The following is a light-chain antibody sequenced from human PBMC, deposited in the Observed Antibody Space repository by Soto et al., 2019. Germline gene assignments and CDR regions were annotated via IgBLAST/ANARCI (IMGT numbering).Light chain of an antibody. J-gene: IGKJ4*01. V-gene: IGKV3-20*01. CDR3: QQYSSSPLT. CDR1: QNVGNN. CDR2: GAS. Sequence: EIVMTQSPATLSVSPGERATLSCRASQNVGNNLVWYQQKPGQAPRLLIYGASSRATGIPDRFSGSGSGTDFTLTISRLEPEDFAVYHCQQYSSSPLTFGGGTKV.